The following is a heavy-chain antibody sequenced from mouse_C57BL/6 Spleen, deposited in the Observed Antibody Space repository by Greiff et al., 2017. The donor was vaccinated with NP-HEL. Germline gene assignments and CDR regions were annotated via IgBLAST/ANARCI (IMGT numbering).Heavy chain of an antibody. CDR3: ARHEERGVTTGGWAMDY. Sequence: QVQLQQSGAELVKPGASVKLSCKASGYTFTEYTIHWVKQRSGQGLEWIGWFYPGSGSIKYNEKFKDKATLTADKSSSTVYMELSRLTSEDSAVYFCARHEERGVTTGGWAMDYWGQGTSVTVSS. D-gene: IGHD1-1*01. CDR1: GYTFTEYT. V-gene: IGHV1-62-2*01. J-gene: IGHJ4*01. CDR2: FYPGSGSI.